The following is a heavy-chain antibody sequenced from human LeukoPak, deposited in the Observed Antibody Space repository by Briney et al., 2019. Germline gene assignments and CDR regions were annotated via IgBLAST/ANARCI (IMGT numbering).Heavy chain of an antibody. D-gene: IGHD2-2*01. J-gene: IGHJ3*02. CDR2: MNPNSGNT. CDR3: AAYVVVPAREAFDI. CDR1: GYTFTSYD. Sequence: ASVKVSCKASGYTFTSYDINWVRQATGQGLEWMGWMNPNSGNTGYAQKFQGRVTMTRNTSISTAYVELSSLRSEDTAVYYCAAYVVVPAREAFDIWGQGTMVTVSS. V-gene: IGHV1-8*01.